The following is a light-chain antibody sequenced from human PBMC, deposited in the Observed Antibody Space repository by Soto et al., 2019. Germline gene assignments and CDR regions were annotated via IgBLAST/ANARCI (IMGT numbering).Light chain of an antibody. V-gene: IGKV1-39*01. CDR1: QSISSY. J-gene: IGKJ1*01. Sequence: DIQMTQSPSSLSASVRDRVTITCRASQSISSYLNWYQQKPGKAPNLLIYAASSLQSGVPSRFSGSGSGTDFTLTISSLQPEDFATYYWQQSYRTPPTFGQGTKVEIK. CDR2: AAS. CDR3: QQSYRTPPT.